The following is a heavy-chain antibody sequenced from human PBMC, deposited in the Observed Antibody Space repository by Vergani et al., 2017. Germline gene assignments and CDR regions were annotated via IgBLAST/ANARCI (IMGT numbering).Heavy chain of an antibody. V-gene: IGHV1-69-2*01. CDR1: GYTFTDHY. CDR2: VVPEDGDT. CDR3: ATPQTVTTGGMEV. Sequence: VQLVQSGAEVKKPGATMKISCKASGYTFTDHYMPWFQQAPGKGLEWMGLVVPEDGDTIYAEKFKGRVTIAADSSTDTAHLELSSLRSEDSAVYYGATPQTVTTGGMEVWGQGTTVIVSS. D-gene: IGHD4-17*01. J-gene: IGHJ6*02.